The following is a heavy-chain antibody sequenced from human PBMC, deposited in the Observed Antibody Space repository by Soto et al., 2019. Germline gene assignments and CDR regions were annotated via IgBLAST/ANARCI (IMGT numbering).Heavy chain of an antibody. CDR1: GVSISSHDW. CDR2: SHQSGNT. V-gene: IGHV4-4*02. J-gene: IGHJ4*02. CDR3: ETRDSSRFY. D-gene: IGHD6-13*01. Sequence: QVQLQESGPGLVKPSGTLSLTCAVSGVSISSHDWWTWVRQPPGKGLEWIGESHQSGNTNYNSSLXSRVTISVDKSKNQFSLKLTSVTGADTAVYYCETRDSSRFYWGQGTLVTVSS.